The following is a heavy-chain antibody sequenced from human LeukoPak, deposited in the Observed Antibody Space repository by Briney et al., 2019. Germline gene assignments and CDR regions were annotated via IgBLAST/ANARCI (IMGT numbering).Heavy chain of an antibody. Sequence: GASVKVSCKAAGYTFTGYDMHWVRQAPGQGLEWMGWINPNSGGTNYAQKFQGRVTMTRDTSISTAYMELSRLRSDATAVYYCARGVGWFGELSTDYWGQGTLVTVSS. J-gene: IGHJ4*02. V-gene: IGHV1-2*02. D-gene: IGHD3-10*01. CDR3: ARGVGWFGELSTDY. CDR1: GYTFTGYD. CDR2: INPNSGGT.